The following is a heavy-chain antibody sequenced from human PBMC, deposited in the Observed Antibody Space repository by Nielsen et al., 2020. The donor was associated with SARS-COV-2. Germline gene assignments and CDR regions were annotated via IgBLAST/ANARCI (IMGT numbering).Heavy chain of an antibody. D-gene: IGHD5/OR15-5a*01. V-gene: IGHV3-48*02. CDR1: GFALSAYG. CDR2: IRMSDGAT. Sequence: GESLKISCTASGFALSAYGMDWVRQVPGRGLEWLAHIRMSDGATQYADSVRGRFTISRDNAKNSLYLQMNSLRDEDTAVYFCAKELEVCCHYMDVWGKGTTATVSS. J-gene: IGHJ6*03. CDR3: AKELEVCCHYMDV.